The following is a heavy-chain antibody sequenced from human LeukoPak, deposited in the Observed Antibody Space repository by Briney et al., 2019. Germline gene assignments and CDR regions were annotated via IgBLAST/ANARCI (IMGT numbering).Heavy chain of an antibody. J-gene: IGHJ4*02. CDR2: INPSGGST. D-gene: IGHD3-22*01. CDR1: GYTFASYY. Sequence: ASVKVSCKASGYTFASYYVHWVRQAPGQGLEWMGIINPSGGSTSYAQKFQGRVTMTRDTSTSTAYMELSSLRSEDTAVYYCATLVLTPGLDYWGQGTLVTVSS. V-gene: IGHV1-46*01. CDR3: ATLVLTPGLDY.